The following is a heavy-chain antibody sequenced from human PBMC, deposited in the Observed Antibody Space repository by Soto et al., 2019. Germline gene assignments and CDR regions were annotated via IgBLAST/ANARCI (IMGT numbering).Heavy chain of an antibody. V-gene: IGHV2-70*01. CDR2: IDWDEDK. CDR3: ARIRAGTVHYYGMDV. J-gene: IGHJ6*02. CDR1: GFSLTTRGMC. Sequence: GSGPTLVNPTQTLTLTCTFSGFSLTTRGMCVSWIRQPPGKALEWLALIDWDEDKYYSTSLKTRLTISKDTSKNQVVLTMTNMDPVDTATYYCARIRAGTVHYYGMDVWGQGTTVTVSS. D-gene: IGHD6-19*01.